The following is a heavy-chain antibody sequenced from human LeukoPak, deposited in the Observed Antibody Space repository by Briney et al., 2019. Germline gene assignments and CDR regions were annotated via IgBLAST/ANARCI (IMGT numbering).Heavy chain of an antibody. Sequence: GGSLRLSCAASGFTVSSNYMSWVRQAPGKGLEWVSIIYRGGNTYYADSVKGRFTISRDNSKNTLYFQMNSLRAEDTAVYYCARQYCSSTSCNGAFDIWGQGTMVTVSS. J-gene: IGHJ3*02. D-gene: IGHD2-2*01. CDR1: GFTVSSNY. CDR2: IYRGGNT. V-gene: IGHV3-53*01. CDR3: ARQYCSSTSCNGAFDI.